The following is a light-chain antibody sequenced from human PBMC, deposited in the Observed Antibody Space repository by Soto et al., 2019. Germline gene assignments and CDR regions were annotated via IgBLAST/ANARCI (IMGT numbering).Light chain of an antibody. Sequence: VLTQSPGTLCLSTGDRATLSCRVSESVSDTYVAWYQQKPGQSPRLLIYGASNRATGIPDRFSGSWSGTDFTLTISRLEPEDFAMYYCQQYGRTFGQGTKVDIK. CDR1: ESVSDTY. J-gene: IGKJ1*01. V-gene: IGKV3-20*01. CDR2: GAS. CDR3: QQYGRT.